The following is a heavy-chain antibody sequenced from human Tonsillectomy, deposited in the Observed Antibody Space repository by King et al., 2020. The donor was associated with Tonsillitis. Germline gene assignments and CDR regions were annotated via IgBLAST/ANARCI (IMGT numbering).Heavy chain of an antibody. Sequence: QLQESGPGLVKPSETLSLTCTVSGGSISSYYWSWIRQPPGKGLEWIGYIYYSGSTNYNPSLKSRVTISVDTSKNKFSLKLSSVTAADTAVYYCARYGGGGSYFDYWGQGTLVTVSS. CDR2: IYYSGST. CDR1: GGSISSYY. CDR3: ARYGGGGSYFDY. D-gene: IGHD3-16*01. V-gene: IGHV4-59*01. J-gene: IGHJ4*02.